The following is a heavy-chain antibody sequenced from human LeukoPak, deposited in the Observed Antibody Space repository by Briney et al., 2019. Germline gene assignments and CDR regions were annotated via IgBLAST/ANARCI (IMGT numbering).Heavy chain of an antibody. CDR3: ATGGHRGEPSSYYDILTGYYNDGGDFDY. CDR2: ISAYNGNT. Sequence: ASVTDSCKASVYTFPSYGISWVRQARGQGFAWMGWISAYNGNTNYAQKLQGRVTMTTDTSTRTACMELRSLRSDDTAVYYCATGGHRGEPSSYYDILTGYYNDGGDFDYWGQGTLVTVSS. J-gene: IGHJ4*02. D-gene: IGHD3-9*01. CDR1: VYTFPSYG. V-gene: IGHV1-18*01.